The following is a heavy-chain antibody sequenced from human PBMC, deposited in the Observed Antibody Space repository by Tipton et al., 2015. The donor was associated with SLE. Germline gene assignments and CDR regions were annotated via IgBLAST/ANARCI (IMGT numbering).Heavy chain of an antibody. V-gene: IGHV4-59*01. CDR1: GDSISSYY. CDR3: ARAEMYTEGSAFYYYVDV. Sequence: TLSLTCTVSGDSISSYYWNWIRQPPGKGLEWIGYVYYGGGTNYNPSLKSRVTTSVDPSKNQFSLKLSSVTAADTAVYYCARAEMYTEGSAFYYYVDVWGKGTTVTVSS. CDR2: VYYGGGT. J-gene: IGHJ6*03. D-gene: IGHD5-24*01.